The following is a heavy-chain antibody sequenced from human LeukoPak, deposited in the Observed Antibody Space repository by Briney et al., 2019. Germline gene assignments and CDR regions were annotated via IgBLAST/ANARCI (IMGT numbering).Heavy chain of an antibody. Sequence: GGSLRLSCAASGFSVSSNYMNWVRQAPGKGLEWVSVIYSGGITYYADSVKGRFTISRDNSKNTLYLQMNSLRVEDTAVYYCVMSYSSGWYYFDYWGQGTLVTVSS. CDR2: IYSGGIT. CDR3: VMSYSSGWYYFDY. D-gene: IGHD6-19*01. CDR1: GFSVSSNY. J-gene: IGHJ4*02. V-gene: IGHV3-53*01.